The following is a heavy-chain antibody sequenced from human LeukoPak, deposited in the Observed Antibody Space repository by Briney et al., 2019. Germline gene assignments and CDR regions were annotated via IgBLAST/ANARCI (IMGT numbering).Heavy chain of an antibody. CDR2: VYYSGST. CDR3: ARGISDAYGGDAFDI. CDR1: GGSFSGYY. V-gene: IGHV4-34*01. J-gene: IGHJ3*02. D-gene: IGHD2-21*01. Sequence: SETLSLTCAVYGGSFSGYYWGWIRQPPGKGLEWIGNVYYSGSTYYNPSLKSRVTISVDTSKNQFSLKLSSVTAADTAVYYCARGISDAYGGDAFDIWGQGTMVTVFS.